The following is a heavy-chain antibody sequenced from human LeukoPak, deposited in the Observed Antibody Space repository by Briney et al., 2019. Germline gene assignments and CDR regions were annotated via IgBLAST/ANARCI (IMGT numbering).Heavy chain of an antibody. Sequence: SVKVSCQASDSALNRYAISTVRHAPGQGLEWMGGIIPIFGTANYAQKFQGRVTITADESTSTAYMELSGLRSEDAAVYSCAKVGETDNIGYWGQGTLVTVYS. V-gene: IGHV1-69*13. J-gene: IGHJ4*02. CDR3: AKVGETDNIGY. CDR1: DSALNRYA. CDR2: IIPIFGTA. D-gene: IGHD2/OR15-2a*01.